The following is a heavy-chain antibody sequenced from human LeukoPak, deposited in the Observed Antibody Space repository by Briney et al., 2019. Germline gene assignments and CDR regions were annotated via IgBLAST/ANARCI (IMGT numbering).Heavy chain of an antibody. V-gene: IGHV1-69*13. CDR2: IIPSFGTA. D-gene: IGHD3-9*01. J-gene: IGHJ6*04. CDR3: ASAAYYDILTGYYPLGDYYYYYGMDV. CDR1: GGTFSSYA. Sequence: ASVKVSCKASGGTFSSYAISWVRQAPGQGLEWIGWIIPSFGTANYAENFQGRVTITADEATSTSYMEMSSMRSEDKAVYYCASAAYYDILTGYYPLGDYYYYYGMDVWGKGPTVTVSS.